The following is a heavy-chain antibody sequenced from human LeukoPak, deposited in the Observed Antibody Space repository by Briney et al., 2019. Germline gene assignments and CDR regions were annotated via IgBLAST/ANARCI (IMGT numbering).Heavy chain of an antibody. D-gene: IGHD4-17*01. V-gene: IGHV3-15*01. CDR1: GLTFNYAW. CDR2: IKSKTDGGTT. J-gene: IGHJ5*02. CDR3: TKSTGDYGT. Sequence: PGGSLRLSCAASGLTFNYAWMTWVRQAPGKGLEWVGHIKSKTDGGTTDYAAPVKGRFTISRDDSVHTVYLQMNSLKTEDIAVYYCTKSTGDYGTWGQGTLVTVSS.